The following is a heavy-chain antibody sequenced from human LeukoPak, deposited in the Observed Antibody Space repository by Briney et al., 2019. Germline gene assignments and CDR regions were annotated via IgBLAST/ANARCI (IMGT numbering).Heavy chain of an antibody. CDR3: ARDRVYYDFWSGRSDYYYYGMDV. Sequence: GGSLRLSCAASGFSFSNHGMHWVRQAPGKRLEWVAVIWDDGNNKRYANSVNGRFTISRDNSENTLYLQMNGLTAEDTAMYYCARDRVYYDFWSGRSDYYYYGMDVWGQGTTVTVSS. J-gene: IGHJ6*02. D-gene: IGHD3-3*01. CDR2: IWDDGNNK. V-gene: IGHV3-33*01. CDR1: GFSFSNHG.